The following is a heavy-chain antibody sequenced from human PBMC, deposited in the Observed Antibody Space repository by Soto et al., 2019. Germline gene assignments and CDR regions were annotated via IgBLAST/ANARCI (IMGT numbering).Heavy chain of an antibody. V-gene: IGHV4-31*03. Sequence: PSETLSLTCTVSGGSISSGGYYWSWIRQHPGKGLEWIGYIYYSGSTYYNPSLKSRVTISVDTSKNQFSLKLSSVTAADTAVYYCARGSASPYSYYFDYWGQRTLLTVSS. CDR2: IYYSGST. J-gene: IGHJ4*02. D-gene: IGHD2-21*01. CDR3: ARGSASPYSYYFDY. CDR1: GGSISSGGYY.